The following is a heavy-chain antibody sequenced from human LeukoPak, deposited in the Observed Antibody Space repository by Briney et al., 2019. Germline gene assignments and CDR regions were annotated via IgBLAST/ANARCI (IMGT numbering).Heavy chain of an antibody. CDR1: GFTFSSYW. D-gene: IGHD6-6*01. J-gene: IGHJ4*02. CDR2: IKQDGSEK. V-gene: IGHV3-7*04. Sequence: GGSLRLSCAASGFTFSSYWMSWVRQAPGKGLEWVANIKQDGSEKYYVDSVKGRLTISRDNAKNSLYLQMNSLRAEDTAVYYCAGGSSSGLLDYWGQGTLVTVSS. CDR3: AGGSSSGLLDY.